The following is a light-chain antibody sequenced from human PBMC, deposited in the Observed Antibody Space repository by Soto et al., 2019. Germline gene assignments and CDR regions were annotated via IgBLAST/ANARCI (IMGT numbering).Light chain of an antibody. CDR2: DAS. V-gene: IGKV3-11*01. J-gene: IGKJ1*01. CDR1: QSVSSSF. Sequence: EIVLTQSPGTLSLSPGERATLSCRASQSVSSSFLAWYQQKVGQAPRLLIYDASNRATGIPARFSGSGSGTDFTLTISSLEPEDFAVYYCQQRSNWPPAFGQGTKVDI. CDR3: QQRSNWPPA.